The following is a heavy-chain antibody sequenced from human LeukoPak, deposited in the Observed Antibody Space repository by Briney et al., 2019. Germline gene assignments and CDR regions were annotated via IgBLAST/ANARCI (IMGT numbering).Heavy chain of an antibody. J-gene: IGHJ4*02. CDR2: ISGSGGST. D-gene: IGHD3-22*01. Sequence: GGSLRLSCAASGFTFSSYAMSWVRQAPGKGLEWVSAISGSGGSTYYADSAKGRFTISRDNSKNTLYLQMNSLRAEDTAVYYCAKSTYYYDSSDYWGQGTLVTVSS. CDR3: AKSTYYYDSSDY. CDR1: GFTFSSYA. V-gene: IGHV3-23*01.